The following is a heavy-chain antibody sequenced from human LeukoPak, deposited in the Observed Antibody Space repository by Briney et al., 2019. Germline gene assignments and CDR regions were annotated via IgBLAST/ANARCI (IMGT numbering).Heavy chain of an antibody. CDR1: GFPFSSYS. J-gene: IGHJ4*02. V-gene: IGHV3-23*01. D-gene: IGHD6-13*01. CDR2: IVGTTGTT. CDR3: VKDSSSWLPGVFDY. Sequence: GGSLRLSCAASGFPFSSYSMSWVRQAPGKGLEWVSGIVGTTGTTYYADSVQGRFTISRDNSKNTLYLEMNSLTAEDTAVYFCVKDSSSWLPGVFDYRGKGTLVTVSS.